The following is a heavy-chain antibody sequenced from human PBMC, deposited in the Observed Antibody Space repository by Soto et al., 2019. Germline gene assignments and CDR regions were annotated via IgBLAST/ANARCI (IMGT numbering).Heavy chain of an antibody. CDR1: GGSISSGGYY. Sequence: NPSETLSLTCTVSGGSISSGGYYWSWIRQHPGKGLEWIGYIYYSGSTYYNPSLKSRVTISVDTSKNQFSLKLSSVTAADTAVYYCARLQPSGYYLGDFDYWGQGTLVTVSS. CDR3: ARLQPSGYYLGDFDY. CDR2: IYYSGST. J-gene: IGHJ4*02. V-gene: IGHV4-31*03. D-gene: IGHD3-22*01.